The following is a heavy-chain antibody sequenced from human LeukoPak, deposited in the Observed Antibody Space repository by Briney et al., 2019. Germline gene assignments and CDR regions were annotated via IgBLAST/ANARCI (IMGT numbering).Heavy chain of an antibody. J-gene: IGHJ4*02. CDR1: GVSFNDYY. D-gene: IGHD4-17*01. V-gene: IGHV4-34*01. CDR3: TRMTTGHDY. CDR2: INHSGYT. Sequence: SETLSLTCAVSGVSFNDYYWSWVRQTPGKGLEWIGEINHSGYTNDSPSLKSRVTISIDTSRKQFSLNLGSVTVADTGIYYCTRMTTGHDYWGQGTLVTVSS.